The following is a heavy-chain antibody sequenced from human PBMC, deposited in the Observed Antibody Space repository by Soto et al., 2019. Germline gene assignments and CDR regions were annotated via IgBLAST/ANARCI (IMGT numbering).Heavy chain of an antibody. J-gene: IGHJ4*02. CDR1: GFTFTTSA. Sequence: XVKVSCKASGFTFTTSAMQWVRQARGQGLEWMXWISDXNGNTNYAQKXXGRVTMTXXXSKSTAYMEVRSMRFDDTAVYYCARGGTTIDYWGQGTLVTVSS. CDR2: ISDXNGNT. V-gene: IGHV1-18*01. CDR3: ARGGTTIDY. D-gene: IGHD4-17*01.